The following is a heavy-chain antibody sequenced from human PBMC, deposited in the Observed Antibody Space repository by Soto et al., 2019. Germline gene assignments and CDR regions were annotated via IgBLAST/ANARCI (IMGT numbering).Heavy chain of an antibody. D-gene: IGHD2-2*02. CDR3: AKGLRFRQLLLYLDDAFDI. V-gene: IGHV3-30*18. Sequence: QVQLVESGGGVVQPGRSLRLSCAASGFTFSSYGMHWVRQAPGKGLEWVAVISYDGSNKYYADSVKGRFTISRDNSKNTLYLQMNSLRAEDTAVYYCAKGLRFRQLLLYLDDAFDIWGQGTMVTVSS. CDR2: ISYDGSNK. J-gene: IGHJ3*02. CDR1: GFTFSSYG.